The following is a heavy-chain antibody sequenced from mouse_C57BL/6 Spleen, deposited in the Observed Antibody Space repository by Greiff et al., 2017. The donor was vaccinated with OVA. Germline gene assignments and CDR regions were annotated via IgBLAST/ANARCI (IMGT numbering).Heavy chain of an antibody. J-gene: IGHJ3*01. CDR1: GYAFSSYW. CDR3: ASLPHYYGSSGFAY. V-gene: IGHV1-80*01. D-gene: IGHD1-1*01. CDR2: IYPGDGDT. Sequence: QVQLQQSGAELVKPGASVKISCKASGYAFSSYWMNWVKQRPGKGLEWIGQIYPGDGDTNYNGKFKGKATLTADKSSSTAYMQLSSLTSEDSAVYFCASLPHYYGSSGFAYWGQGTLVTVSA.